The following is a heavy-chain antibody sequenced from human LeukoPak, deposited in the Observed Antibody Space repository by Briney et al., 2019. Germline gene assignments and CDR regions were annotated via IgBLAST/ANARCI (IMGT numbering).Heavy chain of an antibody. J-gene: IGHJ4*02. D-gene: IGHD2-2*01. CDR2: IYPGDSDT. V-gene: IGHV5-51*01. CDR3: ARGRGSIGIIPAASFDY. CDR1: GYSFTSYW. Sequence: GESLKISCKGSGYSFTSYWIGWVRQMPGKGLEWMGIIYPGDSDTRYSPSFQGQVTISADKSINTAYLQWSSLKASDTAMYYCARGRGSIGIIPAASFDYWGQGTLVTVSS.